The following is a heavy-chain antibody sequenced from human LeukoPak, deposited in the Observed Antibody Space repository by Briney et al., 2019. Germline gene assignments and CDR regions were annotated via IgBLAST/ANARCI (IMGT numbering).Heavy chain of an antibody. Sequence: GGSLRLSCATSGFTFSSYPMHWVRLAPGKGLECVAVISFDVSDKSYADSMKGRFTISRDNSRKTVYLQMDNVRPEDTAVYYCAREASEKGGIDYWGQGALVIVSS. V-gene: IGHV3-30-3*01. J-gene: IGHJ4*02. CDR1: GFTFSSYP. D-gene: IGHD2-2*01. CDR3: AREASEKGGIDY. CDR2: ISFDVSDK.